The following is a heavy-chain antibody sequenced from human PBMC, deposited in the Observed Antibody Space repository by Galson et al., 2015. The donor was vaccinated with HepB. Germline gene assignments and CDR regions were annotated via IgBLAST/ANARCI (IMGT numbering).Heavy chain of an antibody. CDR3: ARDNMVAGAVDI. J-gene: IGHJ3*02. CDR1: GFTFSYYN. V-gene: IGHV3-48*02. CDR2: ISSSSSTI. Sequence: SLRLSCAASGFTFSYYNMDWVRQAPGKGLEWVSYISSSSSTIYYAESVKGRFTISRGNANNSLYLQMNSLRDEDTAVYYCARDNMVAGAVDIWGQGTMVTVSS. D-gene: IGHD5-12*01.